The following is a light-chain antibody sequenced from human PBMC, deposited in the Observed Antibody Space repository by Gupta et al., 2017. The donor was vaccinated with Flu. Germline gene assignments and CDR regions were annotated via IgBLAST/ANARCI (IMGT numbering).Light chain of an antibody. CDR2: AAP. CDR3: QQSDSTPPT. Sequence: DIQMTHAPSSLSASVGDRVTITCRASQSISSYLNWYQQKPGKAPKLLIYAAPSLQSGVPSRFSGSGSGTDFTLTISSLQPEDFATYYCQQSDSTPPTFGHGTKVDIK. J-gene: IGKJ3*01. CDR1: QSISSY. V-gene: IGKV1-39*01.